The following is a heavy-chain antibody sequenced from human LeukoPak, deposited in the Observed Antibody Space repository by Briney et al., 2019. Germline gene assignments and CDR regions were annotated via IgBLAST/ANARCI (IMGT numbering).Heavy chain of an antibody. V-gene: IGHV3-23*01. CDR1: GFTFSSYG. CDR3: AKYSSSWRNIDY. Sequence: GGSLRLSCAASGFTFSSYGMGWVRQAPGKGLEWVSAISGSGGSTYYADSVKGRFTISRDNSKNTLYLQMNSLRAEDTAVYYCAKYSSSWRNIDYWGQGTLVTVSS. CDR2: ISGSGGST. D-gene: IGHD6-13*01. J-gene: IGHJ4*02.